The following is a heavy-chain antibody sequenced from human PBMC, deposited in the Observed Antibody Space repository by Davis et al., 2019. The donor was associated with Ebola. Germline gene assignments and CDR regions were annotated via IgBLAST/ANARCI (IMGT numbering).Heavy chain of an antibody. D-gene: IGHD3-3*01. J-gene: IGHJ4*02. V-gene: IGHV3-23*01. CDR1: GFTFSSYA. CDR3: ARDAEWLSAFSK. Sequence: GESLKISCAASGFTFSSYAMSWVRQAPGKGLEWVSAISGSGGSTYYADSVKGRFTISRDNSKNTLYLQMNSLRAEDTAVYYCARDAEWLSAFSKWGQGTLVTVSS. CDR2: ISGSGGST.